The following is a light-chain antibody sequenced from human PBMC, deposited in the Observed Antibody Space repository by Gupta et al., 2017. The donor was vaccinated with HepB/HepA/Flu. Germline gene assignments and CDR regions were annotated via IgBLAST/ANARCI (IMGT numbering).Light chain of an antibody. CDR3: SSFSNTYTLEL. V-gene: IGLV2-14*03. CDR1: SNDIGGYYS. Sequence: HSPLTQPAPVPGPLGQPITISCTGSSNDIGGYYSVSWYQQDPGQAPKLLIYDVTNRPSGVSNRFSGSKSGNTASLTISGLQADDEADYYCSSFSNTYTLELFGGGTKLTVL. CDR2: DVT. J-gene: IGLJ2*01.